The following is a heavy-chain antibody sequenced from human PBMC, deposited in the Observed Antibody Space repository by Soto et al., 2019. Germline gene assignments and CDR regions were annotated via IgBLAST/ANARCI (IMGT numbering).Heavy chain of an antibody. CDR3: ARGQYYDSSGYPTISGPFDY. D-gene: IGHD3-22*01. CDR1: GFTFSSYS. Sequence: EVQLVESGGGLVKPGGSLRLSCAASGFTFSSYSMTWVRQAPGKGLEWVSSIISSSSYIYYADSVKGRFTISRDNAKNSLYLQMNSLRAEDTAVYYCARGQYYDSSGYPTISGPFDYWGQGTLVTVSS. CDR2: IISSSSYI. V-gene: IGHV3-21*01. J-gene: IGHJ4*02.